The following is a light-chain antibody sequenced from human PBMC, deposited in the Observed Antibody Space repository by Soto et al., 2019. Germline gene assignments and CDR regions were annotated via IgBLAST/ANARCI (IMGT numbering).Light chain of an antibody. J-gene: IGLJ3*02. CDR2: DIT. CDR3: SSYTSTSTWV. CDR1: SSDVGGYGF. V-gene: IGLV2-11*01. Sequence: QSALTQPRSVSGSPGQSVTISCIGTSSDVGGYGFVSWYQQHPGKAPKLIIYDITKRTSDVPDRFSGSKSGNSASLTISGLQAEDEADYFCSSYTSTSTWVFGGGTKLTVL.